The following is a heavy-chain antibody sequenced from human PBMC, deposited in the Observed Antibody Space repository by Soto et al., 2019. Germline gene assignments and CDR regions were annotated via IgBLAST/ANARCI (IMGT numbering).Heavy chain of an antibody. CDR1: GFIFSNYG. D-gene: IGHD5-12*01. Sequence: QVQLVESGGGVVQPGTSLTLSCSASGFIFSNYGMHWVRQAPGKGLVWVSIISYDGSRKHYIDSVKGRFTISRDNSKNTLDLQMNSLRAEDTAVYYCAKDIHPGRDTYHYGADYWGQGTLVAVSS. CDR2: ISYDGSRK. V-gene: IGHV3-30*18. J-gene: IGHJ4*02. CDR3: AKDIHPGRDTYHYGADY.